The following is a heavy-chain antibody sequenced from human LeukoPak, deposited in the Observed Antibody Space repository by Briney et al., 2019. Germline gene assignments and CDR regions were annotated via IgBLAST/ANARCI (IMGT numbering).Heavy chain of an antibody. Sequence: PGGSLRLSCAASGFTFSSYAMSWVRQAPGKGLEWVSAISGSGGSTYYADSVKGRFTISRDNSKNTLYLQMNSLRAEDTAVYYCAKSAVWDYYDSSGYYTQISPFDYWGQGTLVTVSS. J-gene: IGHJ4*02. CDR3: AKSAVWDYYDSSGYYTQISPFDY. V-gene: IGHV3-23*01. CDR2: ISGSGGST. CDR1: GFTFSSYA. D-gene: IGHD3-22*01.